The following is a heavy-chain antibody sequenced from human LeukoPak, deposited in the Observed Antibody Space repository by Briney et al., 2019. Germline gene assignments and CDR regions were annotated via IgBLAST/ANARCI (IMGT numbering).Heavy chain of an antibody. V-gene: IGHV3-7*03. CDR3: AKEDTMTFDY. CDR1: GFTFSSYW. J-gene: IGHJ4*02. Sequence: PGGSLRLSCAGSGFTFSSYWMNWVRQTPGKGLEWVANINRDGSQKNHVDSVKGRFTISRDNAKNSLYLQMNSLRAEDTAVYYCAKEDTMTFDYWGQGTLVTVSS. D-gene: IGHD3-22*01. CDR2: INRDGSQK.